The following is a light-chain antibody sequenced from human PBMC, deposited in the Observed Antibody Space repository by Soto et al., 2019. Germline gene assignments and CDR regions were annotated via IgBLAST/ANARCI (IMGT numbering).Light chain of an antibody. CDR2: DAS. CDR3: QQRSDGPPT. CDR1: QSVSSY. Sequence: ENVLTQSPATLSLSPGDRATLSCRASQSVSSYLAWYQQKPGQAPRLLIYDASKRATGTPARFSGTGSGTDFSLTISSLEPEDFAFDFGQQRSDGPPTVGQGTRLEIK. V-gene: IGKV3-11*01. J-gene: IGKJ5*01.